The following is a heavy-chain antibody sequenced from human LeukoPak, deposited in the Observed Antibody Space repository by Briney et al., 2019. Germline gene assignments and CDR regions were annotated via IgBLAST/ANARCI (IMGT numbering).Heavy chain of an antibody. J-gene: IGHJ2*01. CDR3: ARAGRVTTTYWYFDL. D-gene: IGHD4-17*01. Sequence: GRSLRLSCAASGFTFSSYAMHWVRQAPGKGLEWVAVISYDGSNKHYADSVKRRFTISRDNSKNTMYLQMNSLRGEDTAVYYCARAGRVTTTYWYFDLWGRGTLVTVSS. CDR2: ISYDGSNK. CDR1: GFTFSSYA. V-gene: IGHV3-30-3*01.